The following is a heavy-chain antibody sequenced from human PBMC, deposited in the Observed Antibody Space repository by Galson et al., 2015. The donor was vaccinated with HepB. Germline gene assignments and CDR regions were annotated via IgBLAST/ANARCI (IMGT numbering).Heavy chain of an antibody. J-gene: IGHJ4*02. D-gene: IGHD6-6*01. Sequence: SVKVSCKASGYIFTTNGISWVRQAPGQGLEWLGWISINSGNTNYVERLQVRVTMTRDTSTSTAYMELRRLTSDDTAVYYCARDRSHSLDYWGQGTLVTVSS. CDR3: ARDRSHSLDY. CDR2: ISINSGNT. CDR1: GYIFTTNG. V-gene: IGHV1-18*04.